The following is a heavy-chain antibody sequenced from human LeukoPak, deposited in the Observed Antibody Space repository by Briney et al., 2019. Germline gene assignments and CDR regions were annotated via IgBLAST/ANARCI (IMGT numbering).Heavy chain of an antibody. CDR1: GFTFSDYA. CDR2: ISGSGGRS. D-gene: IGHD5-24*01. CDR3: AKGGPQFFDY. J-gene: IGHJ4*02. Sequence: GGSLRLSCVVSGFTFSDYAMSWVRRAPGKGLEWVSTISGSGGRSYSEDPVKGRFTISRDNSRNTLYLQMNSLRVEDTAIYYCAKGGPQFFDYWGQGTLVTVSS. V-gene: IGHV3-23*01.